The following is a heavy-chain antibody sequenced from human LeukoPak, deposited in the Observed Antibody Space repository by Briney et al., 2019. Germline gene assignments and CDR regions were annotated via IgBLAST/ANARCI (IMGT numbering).Heavy chain of an antibody. CDR3: ARDGGTARYSSSWYPFDY. CDR2: INHSGST. D-gene: IGHD6-13*01. CDR1: GGSFSGYY. J-gene: IGHJ4*02. Sequence: SETLSLTCAVYGGSFSGYYWSWIRQPPGKGLEWIGEINHSGSTNYNPSLKSRVTISVDTSKNQFSLKLSSVTAADTAVYYCARDGGTARYSSSWYPFDYWGQGTLVTVSS. V-gene: IGHV4-34*01.